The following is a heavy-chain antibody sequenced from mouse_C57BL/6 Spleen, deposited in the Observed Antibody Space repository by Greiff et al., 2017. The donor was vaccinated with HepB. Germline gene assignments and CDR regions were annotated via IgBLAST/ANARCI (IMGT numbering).Heavy chain of an antibody. D-gene: IGHD2-4*01. Sequence: VQLVESGAELVRPGASVTLSCKASGYTFTDYEMHWVKQTPVHGLEWIGAIDPETGGTAYNQKFKGKAILTADKSSSTAYMELRSLTSEDSAVYYCTRWYDYHFDYWGQGTTLTVSS. V-gene: IGHV1-15*01. CDR3: TRWYDYHFDY. CDR2: IDPETGGT. J-gene: IGHJ2*01. CDR1: GYTFTDYE.